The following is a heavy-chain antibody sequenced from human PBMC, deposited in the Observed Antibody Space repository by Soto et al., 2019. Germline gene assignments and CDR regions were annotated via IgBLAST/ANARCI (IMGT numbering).Heavy chain of an antibody. V-gene: IGHV5-51*01. CDR3: ARWDGSGTYAFIY. J-gene: IGHJ4*02. CDR2: IYPGDSDT. D-gene: IGHD3-10*01. CDR1: GYSFTDYC. Sequence: ESLKISCMVSGYSFTDYCIGCVRQMPGKGLEWMGIIYPGDSDTRYSPSFQGQVTISADKSISTAYLQWSRLKSSDTGIYYCARWDGSGTYAFIYWGQGTLVTVSS.